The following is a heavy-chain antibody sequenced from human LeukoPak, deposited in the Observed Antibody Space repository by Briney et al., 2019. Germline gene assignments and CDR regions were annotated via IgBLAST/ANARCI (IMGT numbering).Heavy chain of an antibody. J-gene: IGHJ6*03. V-gene: IGHV4-31*03. CDR2: IYYSGST. CDR3: ASGGTSYYYYYYMDV. D-gene: IGHD1-1*01. CDR1: GGSISSGGYY. Sequence: PSQTLSLTGTVSGGSISSGGYYWSWIRQHPGKGLEWIGYIYYSGSTYYNPSLKSRVTISVDTSKNQFSLKLSSVTAADTAVYYCASGGTSYYYYYYMDVWGKGTTVTVSS.